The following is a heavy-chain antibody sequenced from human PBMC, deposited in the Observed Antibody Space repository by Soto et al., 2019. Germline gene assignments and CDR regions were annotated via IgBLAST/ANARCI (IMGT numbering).Heavy chain of an antibody. D-gene: IGHD2-8*01. CDR1: GYSFTDYH. CDR3: ARAHSTDCSNGVCSFFYNHEMDV. CDR2: INPKSGGT. J-gene: IGHJ6*02. V-gene: IGHV1-2*04. Sequence: ASGKVSCKASGYSFTDYHIHWVRQAPGQGLEWLGRINPKSGGTSTAQKFQGWVTMTRDRSISTVYMELTRLRSDDTAVYFCARAHSTDCSNGVCSFFYNHEMDVWGQGTTVTVSS.